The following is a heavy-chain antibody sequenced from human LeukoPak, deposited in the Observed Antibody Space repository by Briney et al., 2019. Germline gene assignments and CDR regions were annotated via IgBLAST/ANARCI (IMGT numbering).Heavy chain of an antibody. CDR1: GGSISSGGYY. V-gene: IGHV4-30-2*01. D-gene: IGHD1-1*01. CDR2: IYHSGST. CDR3: ARYSGTTGTTGWFDP. Sequence: SETLSLTCTVSGGSISSGGYYWSWIRQPPGKGLEWIGYIYHSGSTYYNPSLKSRVTISVDRSKNQFSLKLSSVTAADTAVYYCARYSGTTGTTGWFDPWGQGTLVTVSS. J-gene: IGHJ5*02.